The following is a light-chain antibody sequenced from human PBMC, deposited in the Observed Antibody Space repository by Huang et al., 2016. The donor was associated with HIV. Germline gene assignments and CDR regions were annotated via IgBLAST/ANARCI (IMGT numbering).Light chain of an antibody. CDR1: QGITSNQ. Sequence: EVVLTQSPGTLSLAPGERATLSCRASQGITSNQLAWYQQKPGQAPRLLIYGASARATGIPDRFFGRGSGTGFTLTISRLEPEDSAVYYCQQYGISPWTFGQGTKVEIK. CDR3: QQYGISPWT. CDR2: GAS. V-gene: IGKV3-20*01. J-gene: IGKJ1*01.